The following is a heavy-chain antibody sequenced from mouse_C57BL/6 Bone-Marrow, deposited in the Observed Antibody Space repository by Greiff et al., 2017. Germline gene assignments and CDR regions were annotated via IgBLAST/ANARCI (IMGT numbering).Heavy chain of an antibody. V-gene: IGHV5-17*01. CDR2: ISSGSSTI. CDR1: GFTFSDYG. D-gene: IGHD2-5*01. J-gene: IGHJ4*01. Sequence: DVQLVESGGGLVKPGGSLKLSCAASGFTFSDYGMHWVRQAPEKGLEWVAYISSGSSTIYYADTVKGRFTISRDNAKNTLFLQMTSLRSEDTAMYYCARYHYSNWAMDYWGQGTSVTVSS. CDR3: ARYHYSNWAMDY.